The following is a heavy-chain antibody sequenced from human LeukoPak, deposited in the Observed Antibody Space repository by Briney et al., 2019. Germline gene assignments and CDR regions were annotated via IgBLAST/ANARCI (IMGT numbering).Heavy chain of an antibody. Sequence: GASVKVSCKASGYTFTSYGISWVRQAPGQGLEWMGRVNPNSGGTNYAENFQGRVAMTTDASISTAYMDLSRLSSDDTAVYYCARESPTGDGDFDYWGQGTLVTVS. CDR3: ARESPTGDGDFDY. V-gene: IGHV1-2*06. CDR2: VNPNSGGT. CDR1: GYTFTSYG. J-gene: IGHJ4*02. D-gene: IGHD7-27*01.